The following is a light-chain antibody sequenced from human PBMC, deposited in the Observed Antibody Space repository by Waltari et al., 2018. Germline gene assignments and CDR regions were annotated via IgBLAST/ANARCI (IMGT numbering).Light chain of an antibody. CDR3: SSQALDGVVL. J-gene: IGLJ3*02. CDR1: ASVVGSSDF. CDR2: DVT. V-gene: IGLV2-14*03. Sequence: QSALTQPASVSRPPGQSITLSCTGLASVVGSSDFVSWYQHHPGRAPQVIIYDVTNRPSGVSDRSSASKSANTASLTISGLQPEDEGDYYCSSQALDGVVLFGGGTQVTV.